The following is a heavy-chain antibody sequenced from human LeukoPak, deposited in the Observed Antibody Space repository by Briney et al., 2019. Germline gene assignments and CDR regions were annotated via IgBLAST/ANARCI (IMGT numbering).Heavy chain of an antibody. CDR3: ARDQRDY. CDR1: GFTFSSSA. J-gene: IGHJ4*02. V-gene: IGHV3-23*01. CDR2: INGSGGRT. Sequence: GGSLRLSCIASGFTFSSSAMSWVRQAPGKGLEWVSDINGSGGRTYYADSVKGRFTISRDNSKSTLLLQMNSLRAEDTAVYYCARDQRDYWGQGTLVTVSS.